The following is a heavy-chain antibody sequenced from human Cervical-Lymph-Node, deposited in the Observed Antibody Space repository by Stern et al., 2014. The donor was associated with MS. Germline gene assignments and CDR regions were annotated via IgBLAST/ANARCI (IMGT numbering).Heavy chain of an antibody. J-gene: IGHJ4*02. CDR3: AKVYGDYWAVDY. Sequence: VQLEESGGGVVQPGRSLRLSCAASGFTFSSYGMHWVRQAPGKGLEWVAVISYDGSNKYYADSVKGRFTISRDNSKNTLYLQMNSLRAEDTAVYHCAKVYGDYWAVDYWGQGTLVTVSS. D-gene: IGHD4-17*01. V-gene: IGHV3-30*18. CDR2: ISYDGSNK. CDR1: GFTFSSYG.